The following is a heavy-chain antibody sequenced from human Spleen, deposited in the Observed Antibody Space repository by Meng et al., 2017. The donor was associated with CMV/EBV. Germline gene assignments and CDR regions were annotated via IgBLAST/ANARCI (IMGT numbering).Heavy chain of an antibody. D-gene: IGHD5-24*01. Sequence: GSLRLSCAVYGGSFSGHYWSWIRQSPSKGLEWIGEISHSGSATYNPSLKSRVTMSVDTSKNQFSLKLSSVTAADTAVYYCARGRERWLQTPFDNWGQGTLVTVSS. J-gene: IGHJ4*02. V-gene: IGHV4-34*01. CDR1: GGSFSGHY. CDR3: ARGRERWLQTPFDN. CDR2: ISHSGSA.